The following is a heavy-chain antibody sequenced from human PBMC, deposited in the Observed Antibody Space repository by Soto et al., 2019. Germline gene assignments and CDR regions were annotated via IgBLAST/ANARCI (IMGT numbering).Heavy chain of an antibody. Sequence: SVKVSCKASGYTFTSYYMHWVRQAPGQGLEWMGIINPSGGSTSYAQKFQGRVTMTRDTSTSTVYMELSSLRSEDTAVYYCARNADKTERYYYYYYGMDVWGQGTTVTVSS. CDR3: ARNADKTERYYYYYYGMDV. CDR2: INPSGGST. D-gene: IGHD1-1*01. CDR1: GYTFTSYY. V-gene: IGHV1-46*01. J-gene: IGHJ6*02.